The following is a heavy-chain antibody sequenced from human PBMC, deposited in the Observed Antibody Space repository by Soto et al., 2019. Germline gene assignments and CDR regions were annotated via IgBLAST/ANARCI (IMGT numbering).Heavy chain of an antibody. J-gene: IGHJ5*02. V-gene: IGHV1-2*02. D-gene: IGHD1-20*01. CDR2: INPNSGGT. CDR1: GYTFTGYY. CDR3: ARGYTWNDVLWFDR. Sequence: ASVKVSCKAPGYTFTGYYMLWVRQAPGQGLEWMGWINPNSGGTNYAQKFQGRVTMTRDTSISTAYMELSRLRSDDTAVYYCARGYTWNDVLWFDRWGQGPLVT.